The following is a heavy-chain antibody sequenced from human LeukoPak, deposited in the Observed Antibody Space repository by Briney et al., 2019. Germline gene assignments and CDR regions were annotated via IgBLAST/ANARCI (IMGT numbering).Heavy chain of an antibody. CDR3: ARWGGTRQYYFDY. CDR2: TRFDGSIK. V-gene: IGHV3-33*01. D-gene: IGHD1-1*01. J-gene: IGHJ4*02. CDR1: GFIFSDYG. Sequence: PGGSLRLSCAVSGFIFSDYGFHWVRQAPGKGLEWVAVTRFDGSIKQYADSVKGRFTISRDDSKNPLYLQMNFLKSEDTAVYYCARWGGTRQYYFDYWGQGTLVTVSS.